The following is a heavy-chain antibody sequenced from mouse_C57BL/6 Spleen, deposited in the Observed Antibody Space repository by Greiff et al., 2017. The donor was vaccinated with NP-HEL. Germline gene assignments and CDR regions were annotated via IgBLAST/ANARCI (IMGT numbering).Heavy chain of an antibody. V-gene: IGHV1-69*01. CDR1: GYTFTSYW. Sequence: QVQLQQPGAELVMPGASVKLSCKASGYTFTSYWMHWVKQRPGQGLEWIGEIDPSDSYTNYNQKFKGKSTLTVDKSSSTAYMQLSSLTSEDSAVYYCARWGNWDDYFDYWGQGTTLTVSS. CDR2: IDPSDSYT. J-gene: IGHJ2*01. D-gene: IGHD4-1*01. CDR3: ARWGNWDDYFDY.